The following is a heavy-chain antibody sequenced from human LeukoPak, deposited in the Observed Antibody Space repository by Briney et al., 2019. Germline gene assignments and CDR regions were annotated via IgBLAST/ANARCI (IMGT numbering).Heavy chain of an antibody. Sequence: SETLSLTCTVSGGSISSGGYYWSWIRQHPGKGLEWIGYIYYSGSTYYNPSLKSRVTISVDTSKNQFSLKLSSVTAADTAVYYCARGMALAAPFDYWGQGTLVTVSS. V-gene: IGHV4-31*03. CDR2: IYYSGST. D-gene: IGHD2-15*01. J-gene: IGHJ4*02. CDR3: ARGMALAAPFDY. CDR1: GGSISSGGYY.